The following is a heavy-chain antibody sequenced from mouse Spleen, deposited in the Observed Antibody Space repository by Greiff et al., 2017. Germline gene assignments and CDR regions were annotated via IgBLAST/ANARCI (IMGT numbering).Heavy chain of an antibody. Sequence: VQLQQSGAELVRPGTSVKVSCKASGYAFTNYLIEWVKQRPGQGLEWIGVINPGSGGTNYNEKFKGKATLTADKSSSTAYMQHSSLTSEDSAVYFCARTYYDYDEGGFAYWGQGTLVTVSA. J-gene: IGHJ3*01. CDR2: INPGSGGT. V-gene: IGHV1-54*01. D-gene: IGHD2-4*01. CDR1: GYAFTNYL. CDR3: ARTYYDYDEGGFAY.